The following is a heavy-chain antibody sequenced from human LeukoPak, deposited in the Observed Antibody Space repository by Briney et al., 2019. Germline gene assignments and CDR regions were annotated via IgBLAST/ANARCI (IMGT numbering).Heavy chain of an antibody. CDR3: ARSRWFGESYYMDV. J-gene: IGHJ6*03. CDR1: GGSISSYY. CDR2: IYTSGST. D-gene: IGHD3-10*01. V-gene: IGHV4-4*07. Sequence: SETLSLTCTVSGGSISSYYWSWIRQPAGKGLEWIGRIYTSGSTNYNPSLESRVTMSVDTSKNQFSLKLSSVTAADTAVYYCARSRWFGESYYMDVWGKGTTVTISS.